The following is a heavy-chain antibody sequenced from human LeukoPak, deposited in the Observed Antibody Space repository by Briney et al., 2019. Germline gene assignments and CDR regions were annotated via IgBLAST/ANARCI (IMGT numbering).Heavy chain of an antibody. J-gene: IGHJ3*01. D-gene: IGHD3-10*01. CDR3: ARDLYYYGSGSYYDVLDV. V-gene: IGHV1-18*01. CDR2: ISAYKGNT. Sequence: GASVKVSCKASGYTFSTYGISWVRQAPGQGLEWMGWISAYKGNTYYAQKLQGRVTMTTDTSTSTAYMELRSLRSDDTAIYYCARDLYYYGSGSYYDVLDVWGQGTMVTVSS. CDR1: GYTFSTYG.